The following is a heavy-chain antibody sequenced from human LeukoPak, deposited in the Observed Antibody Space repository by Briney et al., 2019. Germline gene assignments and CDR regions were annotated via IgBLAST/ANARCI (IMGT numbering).Heavy chain of an antibody. V-gene: IGHV1-18*01. CDR2: ISAYNGNT. CDR1: GYTFTGKF. CDR3: ARSVPQRLYYYEKRGAWVDY. D-gene: IGHD3-22*01. J-gene: IGHJ4*02. Sequence: GASVKVSCKASGYTFTGKFMHWVRQAPGQGLEWMGWISAYNGNTNYPQKLQGRVTMTTDTSTSTAYMELRSLRSDDTAVYYCARSVPQRLYYYEKRGAWVDYWGQGTLVTVSS.